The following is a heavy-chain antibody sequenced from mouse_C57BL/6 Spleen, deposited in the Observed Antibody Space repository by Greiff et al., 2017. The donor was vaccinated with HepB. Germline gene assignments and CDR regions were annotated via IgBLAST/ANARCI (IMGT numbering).Heavy chain of an antibody. CDR2: ISSGSSTI. CDR1: GFTFSDYG. CDR3: ASLYDGSYYYAMDY. J-gene: IGHJ4*01. Sequence: EVKLVESGGGLVKPGGSLKLSCAASGFTFSDYGMHWVRQAPEKGLEWVAYISSGSSTIYYADTVKGRFTISRDNAKNTLFLQMTSLRSEDTAMYYCASLYDGSYYYAMDYWGQGTSVTVSS. D-gene: IGHD2-3*01. V-gene: IGHV5-17*01.